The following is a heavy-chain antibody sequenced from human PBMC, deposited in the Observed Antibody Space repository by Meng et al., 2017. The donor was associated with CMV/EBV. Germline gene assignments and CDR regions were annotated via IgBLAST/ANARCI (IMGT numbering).Heavy chain of an antibody. CDR2: IKQDGSEK. CDR1: GFTFSNAW. Sequence: GGSLRLSCAASGFTFSNAWMSWVRQAPGKGLEWVANIKQDGSEKYYVDSVKGRFTISRDNAKNSLYLQMNSLRAEDTAVYYCARLGELLWFGEPLLGMDVWGQGTTVTVSS. D-gene: IGHD3-10*01. V-gene: IGHV3-7*01. J-gene: IGHJ6*02. CDR3: ARLGELLWFGEPLLGMDV.